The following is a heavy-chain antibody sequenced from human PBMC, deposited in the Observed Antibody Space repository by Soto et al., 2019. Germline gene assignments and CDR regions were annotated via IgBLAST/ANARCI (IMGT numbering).Heavy chain of an antibody. V-gene: IGHV1-69*13. D-gene: IGHD2-2*01. CDR2: IIPIFGTA. CDR1: GGTFSSYA. J-gene: IGHJ5*02. Sequence: ASVKVSCKASGGTFSSYAISWVRQAPGQGLEWMGGIIPIFGTANYAQKFQGRVTITADESTSTAYMELSSLRSEDTAVYYCARAPGYCSSTSCYEGGFDPWGQGTLVTVSS. CDR3: ARAPGYCSSTSCYEGGFDP.